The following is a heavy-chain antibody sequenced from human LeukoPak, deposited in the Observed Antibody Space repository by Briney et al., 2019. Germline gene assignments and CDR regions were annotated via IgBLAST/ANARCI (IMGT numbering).Heavy chain of an antibody. D-gene: IGHD1-1*01. CDR1: GSTFSSYH. Sequence: GGSLRLSCPASGSTFSSYHMNWFRQAPGKGREGGAVIPDDETHKFYADSVKGRFTISRDSSLNTLYLQMNSLRAEDTAVYYCAKGVGNEDLIYYYYMDVWGKGTTVTVSS. CDR2: IPDDETHK. V-gene: IGHV3-30-3*01. CDR3: AKGVGNEDLIYYYYMDV. J-gene: IGHJ6*03.